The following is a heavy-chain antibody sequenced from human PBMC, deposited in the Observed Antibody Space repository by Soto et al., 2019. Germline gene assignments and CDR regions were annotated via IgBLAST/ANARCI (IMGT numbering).Heavy chain of an antibody. Sequence: ASVKVSCKASGYTFTSYGISWVRQAPGQGLEWMGWISAYNGNTNYAQKLQGRVTMTTDTSTSTAYMELRSLRSDGTAVYYCASYYDILTGPGAFDIWGQGTMVTVSS. J-gene: IGHJ3*02. CDR2: ISAYNGNT. D-gene: IGHD3-9*01. V-gene: IGHV1-18*01. CDR1: GYTFTSYG. CDR3: ASYYDILTGPGAFDI.